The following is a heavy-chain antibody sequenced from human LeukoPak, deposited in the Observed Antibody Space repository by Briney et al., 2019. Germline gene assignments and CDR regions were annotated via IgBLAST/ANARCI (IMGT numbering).Heavy chain of an antibody. J-gene: IGHJ6*04. CDR1: GFTVSSNY. CDR3: AELGITMIGGV. Sequence: GGSLRLSCAASGFTVSSNYMSWVRQAPGKGLEWVSYISSSGSTIYYADSVKGRFTISRDNAKNSLYLQMNSLRAEDTAVYYCAELGITMIGGVWGKGTTVTVSS. D-gene: IGHD3-10*02. V-gene: IGHV3-11*04. CDR2: ISSSGSTI.